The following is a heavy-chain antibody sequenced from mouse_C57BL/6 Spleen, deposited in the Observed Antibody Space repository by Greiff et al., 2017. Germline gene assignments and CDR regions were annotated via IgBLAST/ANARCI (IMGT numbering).Heavy chain of an antibody. V-gene: IGHV14-1*01. D-gene: IGHD1-1*01. CDR2: IDPEDGDT. Sequence: EVQLQQSGAELVRPGASVKLSCTASGFNFTDYYMHWVKQRPEQGLEWIGRIDPEDGDTEYAPKFQGKATMTAYKASNTAYLQLSSLTSEDTAVYYCTTLYCCSSHYFDYWCQGITLTVSS. CDR3: TTLYCCSSHYFDY. CDR1: GFNFTDYY. J-gene: IGHJ2*01.